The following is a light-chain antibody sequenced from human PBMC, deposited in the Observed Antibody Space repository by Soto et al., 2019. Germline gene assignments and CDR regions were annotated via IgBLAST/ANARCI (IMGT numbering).Light chain of an antibody. CDR2: DVS. CDR1: QDFRGA. CDR3: QQFNSYPIT. Sequence: AIQVTQSPSSLSASVGDRVTITCRASQDFRGALAWYQQKPGKPPRLLIYDVSTLESGVPSRFSGSSSGTEFTLTISSLQSEDFGTYLCQQFNSYPITFGHGTRLEIK. J-gene: IGKJ5*01. V-gene: IGKV1-13*02.